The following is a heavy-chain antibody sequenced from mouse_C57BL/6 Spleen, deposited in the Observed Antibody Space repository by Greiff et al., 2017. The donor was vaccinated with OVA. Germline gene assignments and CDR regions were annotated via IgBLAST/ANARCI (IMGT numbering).Heavy chain of an antibody. CDR3: ARDRLGQAY. D-gene: IGHD3-3*01. Sequence: ESGPGLVTPSQSLSLTCSVTGYSITSGYYWNWIRQFPGNKLEWMGYISYDGSNNYNPSLKNRISITRDTSMNQFFLKLNSVTTEDTATXYCARDRLGQAYWGQGTLVTVSA. V-gene: IGHV3-6*01. CDR1: GYSITSGYY. J-gene: IGHJ3*01. CDR2: ISYDGSN.